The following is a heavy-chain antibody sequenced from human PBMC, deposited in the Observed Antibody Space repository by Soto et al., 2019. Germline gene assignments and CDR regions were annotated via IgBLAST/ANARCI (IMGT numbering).Heavy chain of an antibody. CDR1: GGSITSSY. D-gene: IGHD5-18*01. CDR3: ARDYSRRDNYGTSDF. J-gene: IGHJ4*02. Sequence: SETLSLTCTVSGGSITSSYWSWIRRPPGKGLEWIAYIYDTGISGYTPSTSYNPSLKSRVTMSVDTSKSQFSLKLNAVTAADTPMYHRARDYSRRDNYGTSDFWGQRPLVTVSS. CDR2: IYDTGISGYTPST. V-gene: IGHV4-4*08.